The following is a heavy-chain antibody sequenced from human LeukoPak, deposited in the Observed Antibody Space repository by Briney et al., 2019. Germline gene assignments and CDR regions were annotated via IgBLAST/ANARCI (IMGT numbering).Heavy chain of an antibody. CDR1: GFTFSTHA. CDR2: IATGFDT. CDR3: ARFPGFGSGTYRLDY. J-gene: IGHJ4*02. Sequence: PGGSLRLSCAASGFTFSTHAMTWVRQAPGKGLVWVSSIATGFDTYSADSVKGRFAISRDNSKNTLYLQMNNLRADDTALYYCARFPGFGSGTYRLDYWGQGTLVTVSS. V-gene: IGHV3-23*01. D-gene: IGHD3-10*01.